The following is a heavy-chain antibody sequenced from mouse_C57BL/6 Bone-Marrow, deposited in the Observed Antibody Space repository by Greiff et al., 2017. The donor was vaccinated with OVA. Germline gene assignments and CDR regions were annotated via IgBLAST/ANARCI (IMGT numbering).Heavy chain of an antibody. CDR2: ISSGGSTI. J-gene: IGHJ2*01. CDR1: GFTFSDYG. V-gene: IGHV5-17*01. Sequence: EVQLVESGGGLVKPGGSLKLSCAASGFTFSDYGMHWVRQAPEKGLEWVAYISSGGSTIYYADTVKGRFTISRDNAKNTLFLQMTSLRSEDTAMYYCARADDYWGQGTTLTVSS. CDR3: ARADDY.